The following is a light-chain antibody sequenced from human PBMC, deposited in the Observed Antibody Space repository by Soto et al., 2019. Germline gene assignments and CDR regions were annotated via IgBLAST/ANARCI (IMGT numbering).Light chain of an antibody. V-gene: IGKV3-15*01. CDR2: DTS. J-gene: IGKJ4*01. CDR1: QGIGDT. Sequence: EIVMKQSPATLSVSPWEGATLPCSASQGIGDTLAWYQQKPGQTPRLLIYDTSIRATGVPARFSGSRSGAEFTLTISSLQSEDFAVYYCQHYVNWPLTFGGGTKVAIK. CDR3: QHYVNWPLT.